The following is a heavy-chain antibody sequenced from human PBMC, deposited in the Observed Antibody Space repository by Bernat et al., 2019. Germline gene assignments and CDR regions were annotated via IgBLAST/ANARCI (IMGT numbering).Heavy chain of an antibody. D-gene: IGHD5-18*01. CDR3: AKDIGSRGYSYGSPP. CDR1: GFTFSSYA. CDR2: ISGSGGST. V-gene: IGHV3-23*01. J-gene: IGHJ5*02. Sequence: EVQLLESGGGLVQPGGSLRLSCAASGFTFSSYAMSWVRQAPGKGLEWVSAISGSGGSTYYADSVKGRFTISRDNSKNTLHLQMNSLRAEDTAVYYCAKDIGSRGYSYGSPPWGQGTLVTVSS.